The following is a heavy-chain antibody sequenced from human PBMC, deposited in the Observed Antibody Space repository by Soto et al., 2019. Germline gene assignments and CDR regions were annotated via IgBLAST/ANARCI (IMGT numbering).Heavy chain of an antibody. V-gene: IGHV3-30-3*01. CDR3: VKVGWGYSFGNGLDD. CDR2: IQHDASTI. J-gene: IGHJ6*02. CDR1: GFSLSGYS. D-gene: IGHD5-18*01. Sequence: GGSLRLSCAASGFSLSGYSMHWVRQAPGKGLDWVAVIQHDASTIYYADSVKGRFTISRDNSKNTLYLQMNDLTAEDTALYYFVKVGWGYSFGNGLDDWGQWTTVTVSS.